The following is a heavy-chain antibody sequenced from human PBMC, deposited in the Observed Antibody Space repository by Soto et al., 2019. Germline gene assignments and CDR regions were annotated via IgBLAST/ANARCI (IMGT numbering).Heavy chain of an antibody. CDR3: VVGGGNSAKFDY. CDR2: IYYSGST. CDR1: GGSISSGDYY. V-gene: IGHV4-30-4*01. D-gene: IGHD2-21*02. Sequence: QVQLQESGPGLVKPSQTLSLTCTVSGGSISSGDYYWSWIRQPPGKGLEWIGYIYYSGSTYYNPSLKSRVTISVNTSKNQFSLQLSSVTAADTAVYYCVVGGGNSAKFDYWGQGTLVTVSS. J-gene: IGHJ4*02.